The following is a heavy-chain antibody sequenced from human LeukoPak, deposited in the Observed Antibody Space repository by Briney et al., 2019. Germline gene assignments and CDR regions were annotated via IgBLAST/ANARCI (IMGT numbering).Heavy chain of an antibody. Sequence: GGSLRLSCAASGFTVSSNYMSWVRQAPGKGLEWVSVIYSGGSTYYADSVKCRFTISRDNSKNTLYLQMNSLRAEDTAVYYCARDVYSSSWYYYYYGMDVWGQGTTVTVSS. CDR1: GFTVSSNY. D-gene: IGHD6-13*01. J-gene: IGHJ6*02. V-gene: IGHV3-66*01. CDR2: IYSGGST. CDR3: ARDVYSSSWYYYYYGMDV.